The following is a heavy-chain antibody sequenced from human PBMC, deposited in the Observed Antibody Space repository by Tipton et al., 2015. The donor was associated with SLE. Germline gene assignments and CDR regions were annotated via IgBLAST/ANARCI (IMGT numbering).Heavy chain of an antibody. Sequence: LRLSCTVSGDSISSYYWTWIRQPPGKGLEWIGYTLYTGSTNYNSSLKSRVTISVDKSKNQVSLKLSAVTAADTAVYYCARGSYDFWSGKPEKYFDSWGQGTLVTVSS. CDR3: ARGSYDFWSGKPEKYFDS. J-gene: IGHJ4*02. V-gene: IGHV4-59*01. CDR1: GDSISSYY. CDR2: TLYTGST. D-gene: IGHD3-3*01.